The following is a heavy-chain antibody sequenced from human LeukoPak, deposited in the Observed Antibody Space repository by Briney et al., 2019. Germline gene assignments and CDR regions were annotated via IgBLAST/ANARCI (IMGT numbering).Heavy chain of an antibody. CDR3: AITGGYCSRASCYGY. D-gene: IGHD2-15*01. J-gene: IGHJ4*02. Sequence: GESLKISCKGSGYRFTTHWIGWVRQMPGKGLEWKGIIYPGDSDTRYNPSFQGQVTISADKSISTAYLQWSSLKASDTAVYYCAITGGYCSRASCYGYWGQGTLVTVSS. CDR2: IYPGDSDT. V-gene: IGHV5-51*01. CDR1: GYRFTTHW.